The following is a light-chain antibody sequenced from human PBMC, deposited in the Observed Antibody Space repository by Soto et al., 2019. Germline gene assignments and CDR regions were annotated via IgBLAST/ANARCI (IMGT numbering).Light chain of an antibody. V-gene: IGKV3-20*01. CDR1: QSVSSSY. J-gene: IGKJ1*01. Sequence: EIVLTQSPGTLSLSPGERATLSCRASQSVSSSYLAWYQQKPGQAPRLLIYGASSRATGIPDRFSGSGSGTDFNLTIRSLEPENFAVYYCQQYGSPPWTFGQGTKVEIK. CDR3: QQYGSPPWT. CDR2: GAS.